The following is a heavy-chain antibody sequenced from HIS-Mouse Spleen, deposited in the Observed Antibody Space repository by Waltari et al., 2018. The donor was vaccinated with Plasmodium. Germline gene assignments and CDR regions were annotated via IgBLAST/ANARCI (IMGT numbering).Heavy chain of an antibody. J-gene: IGHJ4*02. Sequence: QVQLVQSGAEVKKPGASVKVSCKASGYTFTGYYMHWVRQAPGQGLEWMGWINPNSGGTNEATKFQGRVTMTRDTSISTAYMELSRLRSDDTAVYYCARDLAAAGHFDYWGQGTLVTVSS. V-gene: IGHV1-2*02. CDR3: ARDLAAAGHFDY. D-gene: IGHD6-13*01. CDR2: INPNSGGT. CDR1: GYTFTGYY.